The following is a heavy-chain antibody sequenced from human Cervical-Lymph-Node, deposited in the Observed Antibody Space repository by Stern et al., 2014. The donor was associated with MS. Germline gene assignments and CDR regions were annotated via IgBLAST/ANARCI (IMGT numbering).Heavy chain of an antibody. CDR1: GGTFSKFP. CDR3: ALSSETSDRWYSLGYDL. V-gene: IGHV1-69*01. Sequence: VQLVESGAEVTKPGSSVKVSCKASGGTFSKFPSSWVRQAPRQGLEWMGGIFPVFGTPTYAQEFRGIVTITADVSTSTVYMELSSLRSDDTAVYYCALSSETSDRWYSLGYDLWGQGTLVTVSS. J-gene: IGHJ5*02. CDR2: IFPVFGTP. D-gene: IGHD6-13*01.